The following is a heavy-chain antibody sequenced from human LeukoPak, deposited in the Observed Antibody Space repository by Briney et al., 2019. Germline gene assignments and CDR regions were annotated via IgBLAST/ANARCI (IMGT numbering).Heavy chain of an antibody. Sequence: GGSLRLSCAASGFTFSSYSMNWVRQAPGKGLEWVSSISSGSSYIYYADSVKGRFTISRDNAKNSLYLQMNSLRAEGTAVYYCARARRAGYMDVGGKGTTVTVSS. CDR1: GFTFSSYS. CDR3: ARARRAGYMDV. CDR2: ISSGSSYI. V-gene: IGHV3-21*01. J-gene: IGHJ6*03.